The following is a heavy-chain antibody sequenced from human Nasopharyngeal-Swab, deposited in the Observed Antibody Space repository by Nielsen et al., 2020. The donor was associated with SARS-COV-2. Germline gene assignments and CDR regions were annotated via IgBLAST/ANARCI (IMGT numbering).Heavy chain of an antibody. J-gene: IGHJ6*02. D-gene: IGHD6-13*01. CDR2: ITGSGAYT. Sequence: GGSLRLSCVASGFTFSSYWMSWVRQAPGEGLEWVSTITGSGAYTYYADSVKGRFTISRDNARNSLYLQMNSLRAEDTALYYCVKMGISAAGTPVMDVWVQGATVTVSS. V-gene: IGHV3-23*01. CDR3: VKMGISAAGTPVMDV. CDR1: GFTFSSYW.